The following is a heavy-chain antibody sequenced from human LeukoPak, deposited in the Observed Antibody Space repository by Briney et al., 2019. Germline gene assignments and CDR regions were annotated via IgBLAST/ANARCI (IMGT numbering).Heavy chain of an antibody. V-gene: IGHV4-4*07. CDR2: IYTSGST. D-gene: IGHD3-3*01. CDR1: GGSISSYY. CDR3: ARVVLDYDFWSGYPNPCYYYMDV. Sequence: SETLSLTCTVSGGSISSYYWSRIRQPAGKGLEWIGRIYTSGSTNYNPSLKSRVTMSVDTSKNQFSLKLGSVTAADTAVYYCARVVLDYDFWSGYPNPCYYYMDVWGKGTTVTVSS. J-gene: IGHJ6*03.